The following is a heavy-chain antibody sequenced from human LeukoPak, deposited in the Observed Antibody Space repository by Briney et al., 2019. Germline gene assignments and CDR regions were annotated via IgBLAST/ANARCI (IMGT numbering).Heavy chain of an antibody. J-gene: IGHJ5*02. CDR1: GGSIISDSYY. Sequence: SETLSLTCTVSGGSIISDSYYRGWIRQPPGKGLEWIGSIYYSGSTYYHPSLKSRVTISVHTSKNQFSLKLISVTAADTAVYYCARRRGSYNWFDPWGQGTLVTVSS. CDR2: IYYSGST. CDR3: ARRRGSYNWFDP. V-gene: IGHV4-39*01. D-gene: IGHD3-16*01.